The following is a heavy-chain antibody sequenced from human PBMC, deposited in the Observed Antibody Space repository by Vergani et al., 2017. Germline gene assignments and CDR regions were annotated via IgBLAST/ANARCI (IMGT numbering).Heavy chain of an antibody. D-gene: IGHD1-1*01. CDR3: ASFLDRYNWNDGADY. J-gene: IGHJ4*02. CDR2: ISSSGSTI. V-gene: IGHV3-48*04. Sequence: EVQLVESGGGLVQPGGSLRLSCAASGFTFSSYAMSWVRQAPGKGLEWVSYISSSGSTIYYADSVKGRFTISRDNAKNSLYLQMNSLRAEDTAVYYCASFLDRYNWNDGADYWGQGTLVTVSS. CDR1: GFTFSSYA.